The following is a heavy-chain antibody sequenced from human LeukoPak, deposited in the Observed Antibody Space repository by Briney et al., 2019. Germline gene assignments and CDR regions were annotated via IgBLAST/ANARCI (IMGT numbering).Heavy chain of an antibody. CDR1: GDSISSSSYY. V-gene: IGHV4-39*01. CDR3: ARRSLGFCSGDSCSNFDS. Sequence: SGTLSLTCTVSGDSISSSSYYWGWIRQPPGKGLEWIGSIYYSGSTFYNPSLKSRVTISVDRSKRQFSLKLRSVTAADTAVYYCARRSLGFCSGDSCSNFDSWGQGTLVTVSS. CDR2: IYYSGST. J-gene: IGHJ4*02. D-gene: IGHD2-15*01.